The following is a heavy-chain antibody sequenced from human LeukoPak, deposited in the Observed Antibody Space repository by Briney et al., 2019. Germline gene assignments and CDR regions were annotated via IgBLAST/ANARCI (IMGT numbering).Heavy chain of an antibody. CDR2: TNPNSGNT. Sequence: ASVTVSFKASGYTFTSYDINWVRQAPGQGLEWMGWTNPNSGNTGYAQKFQGRVTMIRNTSISTAYMELSSLRSEDTAVYYCARGRISDCSSTSCYIDNWFDPWGQGTLVTVSS. J-gene: IGHJ5*02. CDR3: ARGRISDCSSTSCYIDNWFDP. V-gene: IGHV1-8*01. D-gene: IGHD2-2*02. CDR1: GYTFTSYD.